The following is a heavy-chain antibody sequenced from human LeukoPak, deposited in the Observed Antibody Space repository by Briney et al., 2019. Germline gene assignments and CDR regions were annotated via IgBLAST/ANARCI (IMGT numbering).Heavy chain of an antibody. D-gene: IGHD3-10*01. CDR2: IYYSGST. CDR3: ARGRGVGPSDWFDP. V-gene: IGHV4-59*05. Sequence: SETLSLTCTVSGGSISSYYWSWIRQPPGKGLEWIGSIYYSGSTYYNPSLKSRVTISVDMSKNQFSLKLSSVTAADTAVYYCARGRGVGPSDWFDPWGQGTLVTVSS. J-gene: IGHJ5*02. CDR1: GGSISSYY.